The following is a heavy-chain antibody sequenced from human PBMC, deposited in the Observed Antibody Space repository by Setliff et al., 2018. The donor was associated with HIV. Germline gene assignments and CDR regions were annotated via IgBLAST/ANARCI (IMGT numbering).Heavy chain of an antibody. V-gene: IGHV1-2*02. D-gene: IGHD2-15*01. Sequence: ASVKVSCKASGYIFTDYYIHWVRQAPGQGLEWMGWINPNGGYTNYAQKFLGRVTLTQDTYFTTAYLELSRLGSDDTAVYYCARDHVVCSGGTCRSEDPYYYYYMNLWGEGTTVTVSS. J-gene: IGHJ6*03. CDR2: INPNGGYT. CDR3: ARDHVVCSGGTCRSEDPYYYYYMNL. CDR1: GYIFTDYY.